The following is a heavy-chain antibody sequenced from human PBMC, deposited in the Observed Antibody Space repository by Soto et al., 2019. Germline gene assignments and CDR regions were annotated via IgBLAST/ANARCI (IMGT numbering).Heavy chain of an antibody. CDR3: ARHTPAISISDH. D-gene: IGHD2-15*01. Sequence: SETLSLTCAFSGCSISSSNWWSWVRQPPGKGLEWIGEIYYSGSTYYNPSLKSRVTISVDTSKNQFSLKLSSVTAADTAVYYCARHTPAISISDHWGQGTLVTVSS. CDR2: IYYSGST. CDR1: GCSISSSNW. V-gene: IGHV4-4*02. J-gene: IGHJ4*02.